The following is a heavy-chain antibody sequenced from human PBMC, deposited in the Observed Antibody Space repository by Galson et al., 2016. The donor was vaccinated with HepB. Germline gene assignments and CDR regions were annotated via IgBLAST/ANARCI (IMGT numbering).Heavy chain of an antibody. D-gene: IGHD1-26*01. CDR2: IKQDGSEK. CDR3: TRDGWGATTYY. CDR1: GFSFSNFW. J-gene: IGHJ4*02. V-gene: IGHV3-7*01. Sequence: SLRLSCAASGFSFSNFWMSWVRQAPGKGLEWVANIKQDGSEKYYVDSVRGRFTISRDNAENSLFLQMNSLRAEDTAVYYCTRDGWGATTYYWGQGTLVTVPS.